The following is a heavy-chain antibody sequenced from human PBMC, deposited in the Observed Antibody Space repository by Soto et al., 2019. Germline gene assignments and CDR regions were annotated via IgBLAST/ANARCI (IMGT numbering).Heavy chain of an antibody. J-gene: IGHJ6*02. Sequence: PSVKVSCKASGGTFSSYAISWVRQAPGQGLEWMGGIIPIFGTANYAQKFQGRVTITADESTSTAYMELSSLRSEDTAVYYCAVGGVPAATIWDRMDVWGQGTTVTVSS. CDR2: IIPIFGTA. CDR1: GGTFSSYA. V-gene: IGHV1-69*13. CDR3: AVGGVPAATIWDRMDV. D-gene: IGHD2-2*01.